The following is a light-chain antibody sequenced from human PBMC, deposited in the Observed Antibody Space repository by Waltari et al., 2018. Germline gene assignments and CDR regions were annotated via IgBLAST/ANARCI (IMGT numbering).Light chain of an antibody. CDR2: GNN. V-gene: IGLV1-40*01. J-gene: IGLJ1*01. CDR3: QSCDSSLSGSFV. Sequence: QSVLTQPPSVSGAPGQRVTISCTGSSSNIGASYDVHWYQQFPGTAPKLLIYGNNNRPSGVPDLFSCSKSGTSASLAITGLQAEDDADYYCQSCDSSLSGSFVFGTGTKVTVL. CDR1: SSNIGASYD.